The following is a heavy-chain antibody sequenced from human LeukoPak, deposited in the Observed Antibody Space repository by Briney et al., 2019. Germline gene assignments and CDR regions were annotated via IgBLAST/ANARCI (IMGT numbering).Heavy chain of an antibody. D-gene: IGHD4-11*01. CDR2: INHSGST. CDR1: GGSFSGYY. J-gene: IGHJ4*02. Sequence: KTSETLSLTCAVYGGSFSGYYWSWLRQPPGKGLEWIGEINHSGSTNYNPSLKSRVTISVDTSKNQFSLKLSSVTAADTAVYYCARSPTVTTESYFDYWGQGTLVTVSS. CDR3: ARSPTVTTESYFDY. V-gene: IGHV4-34*01.